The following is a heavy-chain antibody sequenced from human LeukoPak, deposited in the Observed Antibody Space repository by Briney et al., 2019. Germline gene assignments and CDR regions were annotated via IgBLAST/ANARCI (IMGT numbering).Heavy chain of an antibody. CDR1: GFTFSSYA. V-gene: IGHV3-23*01. CDR2: ISGSGGIT. J-gene: IGHJ6*02. Sequence: GGSLRLSCAASGFTFSSYAMSWVRQAPGKGLEWVSAISGSGGITYYADSVKGRFTISRDNSKNTLYLQMNSLRAEDTAVYYCAKRYYYDSSGYTYYYYGMDVWGQGTTVTVSS. CDR3: AKRYYYDSSGYTYYYYGMDV. D-gene: IGHD3-22*01.